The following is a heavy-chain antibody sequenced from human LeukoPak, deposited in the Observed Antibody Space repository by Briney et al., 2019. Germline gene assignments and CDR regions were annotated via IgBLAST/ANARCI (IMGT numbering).Heavy chain of an antibody. D-gene: IGHD1-1*01. Sequence: PSETLSLTCTVSGYSISSGYYWGWIRQPPGKGLEWIGSIYHSGSTYYNPTLKSRVTISVDTSKNQFSLKLSSVTAADTAVYYCARAPRKQTTGTTSYYFDYWGQGTLVTVSS. V-gene: IGHV4-38-2*02. CDR1: GYSISSGYY. CDR2: IYHSGST. J-gene: IGHJ4*02. CDR3: ARAPRKQTTGTTSYYFDY.